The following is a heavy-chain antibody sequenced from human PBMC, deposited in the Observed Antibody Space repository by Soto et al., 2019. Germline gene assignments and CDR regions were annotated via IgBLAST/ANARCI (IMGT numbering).Heavy chain of an antibody. D-gene: IGHD1-26*01. CDR3: AKGGAIVAAGTRVYLYNAMDV. V-gene: IGHV1-2*02. J-gene: IGHJ6*02. CDR1: GYTFTGYY. CDR2: INPNSGDT. Sequence: ASVKVSCKASGYTFTGYYVHWVRQAPGQGLEWMGWINPNSGDTYLAQRFQGRVTMNRDTSIGTAYMELRGLTSDDTAEYYCAKGGAIVAAGTRVYLYNAMDVWGQGSTVTVSS.